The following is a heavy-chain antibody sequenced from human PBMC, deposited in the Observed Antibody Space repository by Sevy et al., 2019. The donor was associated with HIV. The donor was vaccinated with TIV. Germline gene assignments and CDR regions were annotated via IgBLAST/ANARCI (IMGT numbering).Heavy chain of an antibody. CDR1: GGSFSGYY. D-gene: IGHD6-13*01. Sequence: SETLSLTCAVYGGSFSGYYWSWICQPPGKGLEWIGEINHSGSTNYNPSLKSRVTISVDTSKNQFSLKLSSVTAADTAVYYCARASRIAAAELNFDYWGQGTLVTVSS. CDR3: ARASRIAAAELNFDY. J-gene: IGHJ4*02. V-gene: IGHV4-34*01. CDR2: INHSGST.